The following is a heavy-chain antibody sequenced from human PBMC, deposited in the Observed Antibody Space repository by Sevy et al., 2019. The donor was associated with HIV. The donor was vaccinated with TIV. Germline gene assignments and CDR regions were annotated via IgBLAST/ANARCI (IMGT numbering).Heavy chain of an antibody. J-gene: IGHJ5*02. CDR3: TRYALTSLTWFDP. Sequence: GGSLRLSCAASGFTFSTYAMNWVRQAPGKGLEWVSTLGSGGVTTYYADSVRGRFTIYRDIPKNTLFLQMNSLRADDTAVYYCTRYALTSLTWFDPWGQGTLVTVSS. V-gene: IGHV3-23*01. CDR2: LGSGGVTT. D-gene: IGHD7-27*01. CDR1: GFTFSTYA.